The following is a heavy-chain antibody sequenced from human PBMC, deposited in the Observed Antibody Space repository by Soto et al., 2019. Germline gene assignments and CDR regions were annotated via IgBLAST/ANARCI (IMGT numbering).Heavy chain of an antibody. CDR2: IIPIFGTA. Sequence: GASVKVSCKASGGTFSSYAISWVRQAPGQGLEWMGGIIPIFGTANYAQKFQGRVTITADESTSTAYMELSSLRSEDTAVYYCARGGYSGYDSYNYYYYGMDVWGQGTTVTVSS. CDR1: GGTFSSYA. D-gene: IGHD5-12*01. CDR3: ARGGYSGYDSYNYYYYGMDV. J-gene: IGHJ6*02. V-gene: IGHV1-69*13.